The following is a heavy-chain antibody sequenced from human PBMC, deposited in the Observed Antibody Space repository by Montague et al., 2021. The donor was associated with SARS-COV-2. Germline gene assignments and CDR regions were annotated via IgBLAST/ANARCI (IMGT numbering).Heavy chain of an antibody. J-gene: IGHJ4*02. CDR1: GFTVSSNY. CDR2: IYSGGST. CDR3: AAEKDDGESLSY. V-gene: IGHV3-53*05. Sequence: SLRLSCAASGFTVSSNYMSWVRQAPGKGLEWVSVIYSGGSTYYAXSVKGRFTISRDNSKNTLYLQMNSLRAEDTAVYYCAAEKDDGESLSYWGQGTLVTVSS. D-gene: IGHD3-10*01.